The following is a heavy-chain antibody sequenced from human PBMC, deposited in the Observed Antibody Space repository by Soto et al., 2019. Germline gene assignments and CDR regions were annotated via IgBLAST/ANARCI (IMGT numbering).Heavy chain of an antibody. CDR3: AHSRLRSRIWFGDPAWGFDP. CDR1: GFSLSTSGVG. V-gene: IGHV2-5*02. D-gene: IGHD3-10*01. J-gene: IGHJ5*02. CDR2: IYWDDDK. Sequence: QITLKESGPTLVKPTQTLTLTCTFSGFSLSTSGVGVGWIRQPPGKALEWLALIYWDDDKRYSPSLKSRLTITKDTSKNQVVLTRTNRDPVDTATYYCAHSRLRSRIWFGDPAWGFDPWGQGTLVTVSS.